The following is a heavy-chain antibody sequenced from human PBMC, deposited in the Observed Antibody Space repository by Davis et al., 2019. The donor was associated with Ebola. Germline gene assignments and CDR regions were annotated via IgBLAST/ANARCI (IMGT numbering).Heavy chain of an antibody. J-gene: IGHJ4*02. Sequence: ASVKVSCKASGFTLTNYAIHWVRQAPGQRLEWMGWVHGGNGNTKYSQRFQGRVTITTDTSASTVYLDLTSLRSDDTAVFYCARVAYDFWSGFDYWGQGTLVTVSS. CDR1: GFTLTNYA. CDR3: ARVAYDFWSGFDY. CDR2: VHGGNGNT. V-gene: IGHV1-3*01. D-gene: IGHD3-3*01.